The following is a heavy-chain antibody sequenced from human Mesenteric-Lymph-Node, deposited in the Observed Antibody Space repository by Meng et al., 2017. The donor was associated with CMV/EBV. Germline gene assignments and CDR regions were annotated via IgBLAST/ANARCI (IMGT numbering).Heavy chain of an antibody. CDR3: ATSRRFLEWSYDY. CDR2: INPNSGGT. J-gene: IGHJ4*02. V-gene: IGHV1-2*02. Sequence: KAYGYTFTGYYMHWVRQAPGQGLEWMGWINPNSGGTNYAQKFQGRVTMTRDTSISTAYMELSRLRSDDTAVYYCATSRRFLEWSYDYWGQGTLVTVSS. D-gene: IGHD3-3*01. CDR1: GYTFTGYY.